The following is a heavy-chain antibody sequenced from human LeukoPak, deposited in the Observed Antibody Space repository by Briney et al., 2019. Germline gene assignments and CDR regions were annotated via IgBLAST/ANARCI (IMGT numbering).Heavy chain of an antibody. CDR2: ISYDGSNK. V-gene: IGHV3-30-3*01. D-gene: IGHD3-22*01. Sequence: AGRSLRLSCAASGFTFSSYAMHWVRQAPGKGLEWVAVISYDGSNKYYADSVKGRFTISRDNSKNTLYLQMNSLRAEDTAVYYCARVAGYYYDSSGSDYWGQGTLVTVSS. CDR1: GFTFSSYA. CDR3: ARVAGYYYDSSGSDY. J-gene: IGHJ4*02.